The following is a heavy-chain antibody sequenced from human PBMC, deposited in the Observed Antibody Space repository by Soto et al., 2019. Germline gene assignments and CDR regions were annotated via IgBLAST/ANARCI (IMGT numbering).Heavy chain of an antibody. CDR1: GYTFTGYY. J-gene: IGHJ1*01. CDR3: APPPRWVVSSRAEYFQH. V-gene: IGHV1-2*02. CDR2: INPNRGGT. Sequence: GASVKVSCKASGYTFTGYYMHWVRQAPGQGLEWMGWINPNRGGTNYAQKFQGRVTMTRDTSISTAYMELSRLRADDTAVYYCAPPPRWVVSSRAEYFQHWGQGTLVTVSS. D-gene: IGHD6-19*01.